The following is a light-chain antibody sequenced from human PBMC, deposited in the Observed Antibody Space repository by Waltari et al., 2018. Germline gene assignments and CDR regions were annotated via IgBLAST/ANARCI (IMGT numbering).Light chain of an antibody. V-gene: IGKV3-15*01. Sequence: IMMRQSPATLALTPGDRAPVSCTISQSVGRNLAWYHQKPGQGPRLLIYDAATRAPDIPVRFSGSGSGTDFTLTISSVQSADFAVYYCQQYDKWPLYSFGQGTKVEIK. J-gene: IGKJ2*01. CDR2: DAA. CDR1: QSVGRN. CDR3: QQYDKWPLYS.